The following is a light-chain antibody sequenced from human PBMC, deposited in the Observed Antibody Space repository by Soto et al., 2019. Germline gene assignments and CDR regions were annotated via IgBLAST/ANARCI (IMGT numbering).Light chain of an antibody. J-gene: IGLJ1*01. CDR2: EVS. CDR3: ISYTSSSLYV. Sequence: QSALTQPASVSGSPGQSITISCTGTSSDVGGYNYVSWYQQHPGKAPKVMIYEVSHRPSGVSNRFSGSKSGNTASLTISGLQAEDEADYYCISYTSSSLYVFGTGTRSPP. V-gene: IGLV2-14*01. CDR1: SSDVGGYNY.